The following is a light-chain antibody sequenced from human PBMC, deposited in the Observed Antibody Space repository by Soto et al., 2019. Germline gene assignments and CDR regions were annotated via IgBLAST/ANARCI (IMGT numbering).Light chain of an antibody. CDR1: QNIRNW. CDR3: QQYKSFSLT. J-gene: IGKJ4*01. CDR2: KTS. Sequence: DIQMTQSPSTLSASIGDRVTITCRASQNIRNWLAWYQQKPGKAPKLLIYKTSNLDSGVPSRFSGSGSGTEFSLTISSLQPDDFATYYCQQYKSFSLTFGGGTKVDIK. V-gene: IGKV1-5*03.